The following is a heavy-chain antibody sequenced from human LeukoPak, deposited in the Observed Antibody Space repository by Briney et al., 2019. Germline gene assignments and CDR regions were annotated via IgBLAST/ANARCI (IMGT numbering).Heavy chain of an antibody. CDR1: GGSISSGSYY. CDR2: IYTSGST. V-gene: IGHV4-61*02. Sequence: PSQTLSLTCTVSGGSISSGSYYWSWIRQPAGKGLEWIGRIYTSGSTNYNPSLKSRVTISVDTSKNQFSLKVSSVTAADTAVYFCARQLYVSGSYYAPMDVWGKGTTVTISS. CDR3: ARQLYVSGSYYAPMDV. D-gene: IGHD3-10*01. J-gene: IGHJ6*03.